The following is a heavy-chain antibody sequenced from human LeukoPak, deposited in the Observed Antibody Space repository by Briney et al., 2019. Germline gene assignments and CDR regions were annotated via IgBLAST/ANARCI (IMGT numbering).Heavy chain of an antibody. D-gene: IGHD3-9*01. V-gene: IGHV3-66*01. CDR3: ATVLTGIPY. CDR2: IYSDNT. Sequence: QPGGSLRLSCTVSGFTVSSNSMSWVRQAPGKGLEWVSFIYSDNTHYADSVKGRFTISRDNSKNTLYFQLNSLRAEDTAVYYCATVLTGIPYWGQGTLVTVSS. J-gene: IGHJ4*02. CDR1: GFTVSSNS.